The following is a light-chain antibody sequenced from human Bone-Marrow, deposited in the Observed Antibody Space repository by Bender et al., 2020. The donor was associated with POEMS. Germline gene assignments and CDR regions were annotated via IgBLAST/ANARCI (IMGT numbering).Light chain of an antibody. J-gene: IGLJ3*02. CDR1: TSDNGMYHL. Sequence: QSALTQPASVSGFPGQSITMSCTGTTSDNGMYHLVSWYQHHPGKAPKLIIYEGSKRPSGVSNRFSGSKSGNTASLTISGLQAEDEADYYCCSYAGAWVFGGGSKVTVL. CDR2: EGS. V-gene: IGLV2-23*01. CDR3: CSYAGAWV.